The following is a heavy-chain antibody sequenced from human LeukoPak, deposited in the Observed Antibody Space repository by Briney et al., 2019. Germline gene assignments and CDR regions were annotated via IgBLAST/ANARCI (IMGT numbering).Heavy chain of an antibody. CDR3: ARSSSYNYYYYMDV. D-gene: IGHD6-6*01. J-gene: IGHJ6*03. V-gene: IGHV3-33*01. CDR1: GFTFSRYG. Sequence: PGGSLRLSCEASGFTFSRYGMHWVRQAPGKGLEWVAVIWFDGNNKYYADSVKGRFTISRDNSKNTLYLQMNSLGAEDTAVYYCARSSSYNYYYYMDVWGKGTTVTVSS. CDR2: IWFDGNNK.